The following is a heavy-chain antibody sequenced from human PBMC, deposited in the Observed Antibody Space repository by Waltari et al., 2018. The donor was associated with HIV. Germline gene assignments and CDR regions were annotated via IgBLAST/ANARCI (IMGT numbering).Heavy chain of an antibody. CDR2: MNQNSGNT. CDR3: AMDKEGGSGNVL. Sequence: QVQLVQSGAEVQKPGASVKVSCKASGYTFTSHDINWVRQSTGQGLEWMGWMNQNSGNTGYAQKFQGRVTITRDTSIRTAYMELGSLGSEDTAVYYCAMDKEGGSGNVLWARGTLVTVSS. V-gene: IGHV1-8*01. D-gene: IGHD3-10*01. CDR1: GYTFTSHD. J-gene: IGHJ4*02.